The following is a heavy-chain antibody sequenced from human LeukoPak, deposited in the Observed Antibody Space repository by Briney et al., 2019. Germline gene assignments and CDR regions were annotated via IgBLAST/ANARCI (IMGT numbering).Heavy chain of an antibody. CDR2: INHSGST. CDR1: GGSFSGYY. V-gene: IGHV4-34*01. D-gene: IGHD1-26*01. CDR3: ARASYPNWFDP. Sequence: SETLSLTCAVYGGSFSGYYWSWIRQPPGKGLEWTGEINHSGSTNYNPSLKSRVTISVDTSKNQFSLKLSSVTAADTAVYYCARASYPNWFDPWGQETLVTVSS. J-gene: IGHJ5*02.